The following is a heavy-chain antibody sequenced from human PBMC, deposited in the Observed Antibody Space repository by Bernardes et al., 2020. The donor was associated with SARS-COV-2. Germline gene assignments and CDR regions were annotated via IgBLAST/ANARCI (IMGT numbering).Heavy chain of an antibody. J-gene: IGHJ6*02. V-gene: IGHV3-23*01. CDR2: ISGSGGST. CDR1: GFTFSSYA. D-gene: IGHD2-15*01. Sequence: GSLRLSCAASGFTFSSYAMSWVRKAPGKGLEWVSAISGSGGSTYYADSVKGRFTISRDNSKNTLYLQMNSLRAEDTAVYYCAKDRPPKYIVVVVAARYGMDVWGQGTTVTVSS. CDR3: AKDRPPKYIVVVVAARYGMDV.